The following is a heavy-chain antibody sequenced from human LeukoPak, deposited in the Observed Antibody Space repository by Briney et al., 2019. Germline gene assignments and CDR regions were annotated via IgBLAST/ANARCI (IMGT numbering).Heavy chain of an antibody. V-gene: IGHV3-30*18. CDR3: AKGRYCSSTSCGYCGMDV. D-gene: IGHD2-2*01. Sequence: GGSLRLSCAASGFTFSSYGMHWVRQAPGKGLEWVAVISYDGSNKYYADSVKGRFTISRDNSKNTLYLQMNSLRAEDTAVYYCAKGRYCSSTSCGYCGMDVWGKGTTVTVSS. CDR1: GFTFSSYG. CDR2: ISYDGSNK. J-gene: IGHJ6*04.